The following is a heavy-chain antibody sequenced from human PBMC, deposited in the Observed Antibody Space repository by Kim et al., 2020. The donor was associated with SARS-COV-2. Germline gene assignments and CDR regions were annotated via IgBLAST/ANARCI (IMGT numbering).Heavy chain of an antibody. Sequence: GGSLRLSCAASGFTFSSYGMHWVRQAPGKGLEWVAVIWYDGSNKYYADSVKGRFTISRDNSKNTLYLQMNSLRAEDTAVYYCARGGVWWINYYGMDVWGQGTTVTVSS. V-gene: IGHV3-33*01. CDR3: ARGGVWWINYYGMDV. J-gene: IGHJ6*02. CDR2: IWYDGSNK. D-gene: IGHD5-12*01. CDR1: GFTFSSYG.